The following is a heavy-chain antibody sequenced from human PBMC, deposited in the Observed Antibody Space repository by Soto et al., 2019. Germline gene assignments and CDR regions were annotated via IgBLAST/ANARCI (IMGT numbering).Heavy chain of an antibody. V-gene: IGHV4-4*02. J-gene: IGHJ5*02. CDR1: GDSINNSHW. CDR3: AREVNSSPARGPNWFDP. Sequence: QVQLQESGPGLVQPSGTLSLTCAVSGDSINNSHWWSWGRQTPGEGLEWIGETYHSGTTNYNPSPKTRVTISRDKSKNQFSLTMNSVTAADTAVYYCAREVNSSPARGPNWFDPWGQGTLVTVSS. D-gene: IGHD6-13*01. CDR2: TYHSGTT.